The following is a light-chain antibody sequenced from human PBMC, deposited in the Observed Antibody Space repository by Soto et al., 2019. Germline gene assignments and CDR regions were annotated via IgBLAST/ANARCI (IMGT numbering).Light chain of an antibody. Sequence: ETVLTQSPGTLSLSPGERATLFCRASQSVSSSYLAWYQQKPGQAPRLLIYGASSRATGIPDRFSGSGSGTDFTLTISRLEPEDFEVYYFQQHGSSPPSWTFGQGTKVEIK. CDR2: GAS. V-gene: IGKV3-20*01. CDR3: QQHGSSPPSWT. CDR1: QSVSSSY. J-gene: IGKJ1*01.